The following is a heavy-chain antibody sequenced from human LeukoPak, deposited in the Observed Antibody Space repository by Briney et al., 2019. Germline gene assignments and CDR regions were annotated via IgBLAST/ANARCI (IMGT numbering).Heavy chain of an antibody. V-gene: IGHV3-20*04. J-gene: IGHJ4*02. Sequence: GGSLRLSCAASEFTFDDYGMSWVRQAPGKGLEWVSGINWNGGSTGYADSVKGRFTISRDNAKNSLYLQMNSLRAGDTALYYCAIEYYDSSGYLGHWGQGTLVTVSS. CDR1: EFTFDDYG. D-gene: IGHD3-22*01. CDR2: INWNGGST. CDR3: AIEYYDSSGYLGH.